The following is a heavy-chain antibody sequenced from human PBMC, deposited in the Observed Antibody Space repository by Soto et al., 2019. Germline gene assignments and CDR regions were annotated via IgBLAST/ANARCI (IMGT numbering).Heavy chain of an antibody. CDR2: IWYHGRDI. CDR3: ARDQGGQSGNFIFDN. V-gene: IGHV3-33*01. D-gene: IGHD1-26*01. CDR1: GFVFSDYV. Sequence: PGGSLRLSCAASGFVFSDYVIHWVRQAPGRGLDWAAGIWYHGRDIFYTDSVKGRFTISRDNSKNMLYLQMNSLRAEDTAVYYCARDQGGQSGNFIFDNWGQGTLVTVSS. J-gene: IGHJ4*02.